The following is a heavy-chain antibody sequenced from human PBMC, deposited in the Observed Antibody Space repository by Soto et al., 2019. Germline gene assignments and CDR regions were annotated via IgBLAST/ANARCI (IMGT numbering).Heavy chain of an antibody. CDR3: ARGITMVRGVIIGY. Sequence: GASVKVSCTASGYTFTSYDINWVRQATGQGLEWMGWMNPNSGNTGYAQKFQGRVTMTRNTSISTAYMELSSLRSEDTAVYYCARGITMVRGVIIGYWGQGTLVTVSS. D-gene: IGHD3-10*01. CDR2: MNPNSGNT. J-gene: IGHJ4*02. V-gene: IGHV1-8*01. CDR1: GYTFTSYD.